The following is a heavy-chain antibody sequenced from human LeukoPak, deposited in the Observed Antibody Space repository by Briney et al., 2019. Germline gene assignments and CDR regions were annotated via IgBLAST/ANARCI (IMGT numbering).Heavy chain of an antibody. D-gene: IGHD2-21*02. J-gene: IGHJ6*03. V-gene: IGHV4-59*01. CDR1: GGSISSYY. CDR2: IYYSGST. CDR3: ARAVVTHMGGYYYYMDV. Sequence: SETLSLTCTVSGGSISSYYWSWIRQLPGKGLEWIGYIYYSGSTNYNPSLKSRVTISVDTSKNQFSLKPSSVTAADTAVYYCARAVVTHMGGYYYYMDVWGKGTTVTISS.